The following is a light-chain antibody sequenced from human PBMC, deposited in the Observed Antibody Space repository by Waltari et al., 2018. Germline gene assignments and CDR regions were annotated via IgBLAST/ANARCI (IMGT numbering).Light chain of an antibody. CDR2: GAS. CDR3: LQHRSYPRT. Sequence: DIQMTQSPSAMSASVGDRVTITFRASQGISDYLAGYQQRPGKVPERLIYGASSLQSGVPARFSGSRSGTEFTLTINNLQPNDSATYYCLQHRSYPRTFGQGTKLEI. J-gene: IGKJ2*01. CDR1: QGISDY. V-gene: IGKV1-17*03.